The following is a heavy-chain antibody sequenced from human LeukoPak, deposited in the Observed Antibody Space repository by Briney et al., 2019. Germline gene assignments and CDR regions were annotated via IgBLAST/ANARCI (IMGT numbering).Heavy chain of an antibody. V-gene: IGHV4-61*01. J-gene: IGHJ6*02. CDR2: IYYSGST. CDR3: ARDRVGAVYYYGMDV. D-gene: IGHD1-26*01. Sequence: SETLSLTCTVSGGSVSSGSYYWSWIRQPPGKGLEWIGYIYYSGSTNYNPSLKSRVTISVDTSKNQFSPKLSSVTAADTAVYYCARDRVGAVYYYGMDVWGQGTTVTVSS. CDR1: GGSVSSGSYY.